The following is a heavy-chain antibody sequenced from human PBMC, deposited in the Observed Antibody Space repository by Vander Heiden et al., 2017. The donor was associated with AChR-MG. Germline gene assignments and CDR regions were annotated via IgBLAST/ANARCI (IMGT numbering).Heavy chain of an antibody. CDR3: ASRRLGTTGSYFFFS. J-gene: IGHJ5*02. V-gene: IGHV4-39*01. CDR2: IDYSETT. CDR1: GCPISCDIYH. Sequence: QLQPPESGPGLVKPSETLSLTCTVSGCPISCDIYHWGRIRQPPWEGLEWIESIDYSETTYYNSSLQSRVTIFGDTSKNQFSLKLSSVTAADTAIYYCASRRLGTTGSYFFFSWGQGVLVTVSS. D-gene: IGHD1-1*01.